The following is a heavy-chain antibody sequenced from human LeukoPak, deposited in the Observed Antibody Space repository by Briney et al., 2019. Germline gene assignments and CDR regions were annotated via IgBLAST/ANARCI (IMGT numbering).Heavy chain of an antibody. CDR1: GFTFSNYA. J-gene: IGHJ4*02. Sequence: PGGSLRLSCVASGFTFSNYALHWVRQAPGKGLEWVAVIFYDGDTKYYADSVKGRFTISRDNAKNSLYLQMNSLRAEDTAVYYCARLGGSYSFDYWGQGTLVTVSS. CDR3: ARLGGSYSFDY. D-gene: IGHD1-26*01. V-gene: IGHV3-30*04. CDR2: IFYDGDTK.